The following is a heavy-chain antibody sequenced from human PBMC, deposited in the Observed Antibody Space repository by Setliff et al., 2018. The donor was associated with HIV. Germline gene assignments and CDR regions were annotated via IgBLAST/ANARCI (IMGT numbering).Heavy chain of an antibody. D-gene: IGHD3-22*01. Sequence: SCAASGFTFSSYGMHWVRQAPGKGLEWVAVILYDGSSKYYADSVKGRFTISRDNSKNTLYLQMNSLRAEDTAVHYCARGASRQYYDSSALDYWGQGTLVTVSS. CDR1: GFTFSSYG. V-gene: IGHV3-33*01. CDR3: ARGASRQYYDSSALDY. CDR2: ILYDGSSK. J-gene: IGHJ4*02.